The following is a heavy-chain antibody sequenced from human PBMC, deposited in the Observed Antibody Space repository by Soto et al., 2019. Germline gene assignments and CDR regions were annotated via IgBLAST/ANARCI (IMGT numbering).Heavy chain of an antibody. J-gene: IGHJ4*02. CDR2: TRNKANSYTT. CDR3: AREFVRAYGRIAAHYFDY. CDR1: GFTFSDHY. D-gene: IGHD6-6*01. Sequence: GGSLRLSCAASGFTFSDHYMDWVRQAPGKGLEWVGRTRNKANSYTTEYAASVKCRFTISRDEAKNSLYLQMNSLKTEDTAVYYCAREFVRAYGRIAAHYFDYWGQGTLVTVSS. V-gene: IGHV3-72*01.